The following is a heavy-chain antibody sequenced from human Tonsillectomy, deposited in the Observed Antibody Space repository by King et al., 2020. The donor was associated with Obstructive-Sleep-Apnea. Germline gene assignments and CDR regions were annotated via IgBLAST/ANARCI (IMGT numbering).Heavy chain of an antibody. CDR2: INNDGGGI. CDR3: LRGFLGPDY. Sequence: VQLVESGGGLVQPGGSLRLSCAASGFTFSNYWMHWVRQAPGRGLVGVSRINNDGGGIIYVDSVKGRFTVSRANATNQLYLQMSSLRAEDTAVYYCLRGFLGPDYWGQGTLVTVSS. D-gene: IGHD1-14*01. V-gene: IGHV3-74*01. J-gene: IGHJ4*02. CDR1: GFTFSNYW.